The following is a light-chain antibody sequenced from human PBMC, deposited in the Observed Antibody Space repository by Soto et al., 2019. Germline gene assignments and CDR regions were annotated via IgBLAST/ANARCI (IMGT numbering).Light chain of an antibody. CDR1: QSVTSSY. CDR3: QQYANSPQT. CDR2: HAS. Sequence: EIVLTQSPGTLSLSPGERATLSCRPSQSVTSSYLAWYQQKPGQAPRLLIYHASTRAAGIPYRFSGSGSGRDFTLTISRLEPEDFAVYYCQQYANSPQTFGQGTKLEIK. J-gene: IGKJ2*01. V-gene: IGKV3-20*01.